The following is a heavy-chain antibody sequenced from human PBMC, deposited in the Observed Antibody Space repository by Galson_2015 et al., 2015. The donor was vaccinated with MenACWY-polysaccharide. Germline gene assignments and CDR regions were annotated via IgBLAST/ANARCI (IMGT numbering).Heavy chain of an antibody. V-gene: IGHV4-39*01. Sequence: ATLSLPCTVSGGSISSRSYYWGWIRPPPGKGLEWIGTLYYSGSTYYNPSLKSRVTISGDTSKNQFSMKLSSVTAADTAVYYCARHGSVAVAGREQGFGYWGQGTLVTVSS. J-gene: IGHJ4*02. D-gene: IGHD6-19*01. CDR1: GGSISSRSYY. CDR2: LYYSGST. CDR3: ARHGSVAVAGREQGFGY.